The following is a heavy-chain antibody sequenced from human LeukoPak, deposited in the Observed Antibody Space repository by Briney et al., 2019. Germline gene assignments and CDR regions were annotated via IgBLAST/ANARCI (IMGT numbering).Heavy chain of an antibody. CDR1: GYTFTSYG. Sequence: ASVKVSCKASGYTFTSYGISWVRQAPGQGLEWMGWITAYNDNTNYAQKLQGRVTMTTDTSTSTAYMELRSLRSDDTAVYYCARGKDHYYDSSGYPDYYYYTMDVWGQGTTVTVSS. CDR2: ITAYNDNT. J-gene: IGHJ6*02. CDR3: ARGKDHYYDSSGYPDYYYYTMDV. V-gene: IGHV1-18*01. D-gene: IGHD3-22*01.